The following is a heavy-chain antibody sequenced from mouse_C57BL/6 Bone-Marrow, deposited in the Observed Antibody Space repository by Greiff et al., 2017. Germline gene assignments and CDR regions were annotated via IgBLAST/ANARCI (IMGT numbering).Heavy chain of an antibody. Sequence: VQLQQSGPGMVKPSQSLSLTCTVSGFSITSGYDWHWIRPFPGNNLEWLGYISYSGSTNYNPSFKSRISITHNTSKNHFFLQLNSVTTEDTATYYCAKGAGTAWFAYWGQGTLVTVSA. J-gene: IGHJ3*01. CDR2: ISYSGST. CDR1: GFSITSGYD. V-gene: IGHV3-1*01. CDR3: AKGAGTAWFAY. D-gene: IGHD4-1*01.